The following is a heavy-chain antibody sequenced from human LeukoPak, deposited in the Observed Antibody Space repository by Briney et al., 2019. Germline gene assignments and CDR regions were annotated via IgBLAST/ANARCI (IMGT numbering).Heavy chain of an antibody. J-gene: IGHJ3*02. CDR1: GYTFTSYD. CDR3: ARGPTYYDFWSGYYRAGAFDI. V-gene: IGHV1-8*03. D-gene: IGHD3-3*01. Sequence: ASVKVSCKASGYTFTSYDINWVRQATGQGLEWMGWMNPNSGNTGYAQKFQGRVTITRNTSISTAYMELSSLRSEDTAVYYCARGPTYYDFWSGYYRAGAFDIWGHGTMVTVSS. CDR2: MNPNSGNT.